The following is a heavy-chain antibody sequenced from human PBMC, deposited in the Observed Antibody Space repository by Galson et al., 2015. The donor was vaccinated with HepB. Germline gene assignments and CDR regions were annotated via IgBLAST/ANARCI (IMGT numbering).Heavy chain of an antibody. CDR1: GGSFSDSS. J-gene: IGHJ5*01. CDR2: INHSGST. V-gene: IGHV4-34*01. Sequence: SETLSLTCAVYGGSFSDSSWNWIRQPPGKGLEWIGEINHSGSTNYKPSLTSRVTMSVDTSRNQFSLKLNSVTAADTAVYYCARGGHTVATMYYWFDSWGQGTLVTVSS. CDR3: ARGGHTVATMYYWFDS. D-gene: IGHD5-12*01.